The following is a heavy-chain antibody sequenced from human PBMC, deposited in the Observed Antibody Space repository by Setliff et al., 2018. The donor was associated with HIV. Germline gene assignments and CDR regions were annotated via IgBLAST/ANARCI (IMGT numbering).Heavy chain of an antibody. J-gene: IGHJ4*02. Sequence: SETLSLTCTVSGGSLSSNYYYWGWIRQPPGKGLEWIGTMSLGGNTYYNPSLKSRVAISVDMSNNQSSLKLTSVTAADTAVYFCARLWTHLYYFDYWGQGTLVTVSS. CDR1: GGSLSSNYYY. V-gene: IGHV4-39*01. D-gene: IGHD1-1*01. CDR2: MSLGGNT. CDR3: ARLWTHLYYFDY.